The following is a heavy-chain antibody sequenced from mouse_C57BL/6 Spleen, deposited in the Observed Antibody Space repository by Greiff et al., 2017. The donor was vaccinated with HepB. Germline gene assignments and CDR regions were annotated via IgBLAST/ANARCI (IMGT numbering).Heavy chain of an antibody. D-gene: IGHD4-1*01. CDR2: IDPEDGET. J-gene: IGHJ4*01. CDR3: ARRRPNWDGGYAMDY. CDR1: GFNIKDYY. Sequence: EVKLQESGAELVKPGASVKLSCTASGFNIKDYYMHWVKQRTEQGLEWIGRIDPEDGETKYAPKFQGKATITADTSSNTAYLQLSSLTSEDTAVYYCARRRPNWDGGYAMDYWGQGTSVTVSS. V-gene: IGHV14-2*01.